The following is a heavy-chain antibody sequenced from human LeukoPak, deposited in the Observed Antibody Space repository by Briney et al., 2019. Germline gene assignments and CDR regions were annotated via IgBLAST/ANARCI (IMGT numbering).Heavy chain of an antibody. D-gene: IGHD3-10*01. Sequence: GGSLRLSCAASGFTFSNAWMSWVRQAPGKGLEWVGRIKSKTDGGTTDYAAPVKGRFTISRDDSKNTLYLQMSSLKTEDTAVYYCTTARLLWFGELLGNDYWGQGTLVTVSS. V-gene: IGHV3-15*01. CDR3: TTARLLWFGELLGNDY. CDR1: GFTFSNAW. J-gene: IGHJ4*02. CDR2: IKSKTDGGTT.